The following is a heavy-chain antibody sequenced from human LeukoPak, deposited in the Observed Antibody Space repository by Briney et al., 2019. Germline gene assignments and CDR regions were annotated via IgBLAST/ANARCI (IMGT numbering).Heavy chain of an antibody. J-gene: IGHJ4*02. CDR1: GFTFRSYA. V-gene: IGHV3-23*01. CDR2: ISGSGSST. CDR3: ATSFGPVIAAAGTGAD. D-gene: IGHD6-13*01. Sequence: PWGSLRLSCAASGFTFRSYAMNWVRQAPGKGLEWVSVISGSGSSTYYADSVKGRSTISRDNSKNTLYLQMNSLRAEDTAVYYCATSFGPVIAAAGTGADWGQGTLVTVSS.